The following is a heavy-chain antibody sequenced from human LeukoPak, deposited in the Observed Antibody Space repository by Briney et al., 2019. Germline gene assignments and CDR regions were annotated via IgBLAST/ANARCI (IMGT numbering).Heavy chain of an antibody. CDR3: ARGLGESCYYDSSGYALFDY. V-gene: IGHV4-31*03. Sequence: SQTLSLTCTVSGGSISSGGYYWSWIRQHPGKGLEWIGYIYYSGSTYYNPSLKSRVTISVDTSKNQFSPKLSSVTAADTAVYYCARGLGESCYYDSSGYALFDYWGQGTLVTVSS. CDR1: GGSISSGGYY. J-gene: IGHJ4*02. CDR2: IYYSGST. D-gene: IGHD3-22*01.